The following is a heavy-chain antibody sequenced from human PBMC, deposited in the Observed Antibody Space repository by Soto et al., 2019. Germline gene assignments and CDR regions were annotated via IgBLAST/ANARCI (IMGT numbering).Heavy chain of an antibody. D-gene: IGHD3-10*02. Sequence: KGLEWVSAISGSGGSTYYADSVKGRFTISRDNSKNTLYLQMNSLRADDTALYYQEEEGIRDVRSVSAFLLNRSSDL. V-gene: IGHV3-23*01. J-gene: IGHJ2*01. CDR2: ISGSGGST. CDR3: EEEGIRDVRSVSAFLLNRSSDL.